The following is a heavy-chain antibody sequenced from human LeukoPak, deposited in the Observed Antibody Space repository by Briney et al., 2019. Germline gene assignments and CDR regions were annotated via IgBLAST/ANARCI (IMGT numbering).Heavy chain of an antibody. Sequence: GESLKISCKGSGYSFTSYWISWVRQMPGKGLEWMGRIDPSDSYTNYSPSFQGHVTISADKSISTAYLQWSSLKASDTAVYYCATGRYCSGTTCYSSLDFWGQGTLVTVSS. CDR3: ATGRYCSGTTCYSSLDF. J-gene: IGHJ4*02. CDR1: GYSFTSYW. CDR2: IDPSDSYT. D-gene: IGHD2-15*01. V-gene: IGHV5-10-1*01.